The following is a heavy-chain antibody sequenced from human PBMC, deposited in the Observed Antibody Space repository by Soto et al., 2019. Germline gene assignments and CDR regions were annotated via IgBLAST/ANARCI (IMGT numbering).Heavy chain of an antibody. CDR3: ARGGAAWTYYYYGMDV. CDR1: GYTFTGHY. D-gene: IGHD6-25*01. J-gene: IGHJ6*02. V-gene: IGHV1-2*02. CDR2: VNPNGGGT. Sequence: QVQLVQSGAEVKKPGASVKVSCKASGYTFTGHYMHWVRQAPGQGLEWMGWVNPNGGGTILPQKFQGRVTLTRDTSISTAYMELTTLKSDDTAVYYCARGGAAWTYYYYGMDVWGHGTTVTVSS.